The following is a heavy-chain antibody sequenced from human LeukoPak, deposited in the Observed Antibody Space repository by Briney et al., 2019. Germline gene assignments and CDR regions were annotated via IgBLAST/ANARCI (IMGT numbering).Heavy chain of an antibody. J-gene: IGHJ4*02. Sequence: GGSLRLSCTTSGFNFRAYWMGWVRQAPGKGLEWVSSISSSSYIYYADSVKGRFTISRDNAKNSLYLQMNSLRAEDTAVYYCARELGSSWSRNDYWGQGTLVTVSS. V-gene: IGHV3-69-1*01. CDR3: ARELGSSWSRNDY. CDR2: ISSSSYI. D-gene: IGHD6-13*01. CDR1: GFNFRAYW.